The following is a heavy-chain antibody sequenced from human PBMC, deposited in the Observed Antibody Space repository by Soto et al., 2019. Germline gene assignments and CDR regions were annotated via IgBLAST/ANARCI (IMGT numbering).Heavy chain of an antibody. D-gene: IGHD4-17*01. CDR2: INPSGGST. J-gene: IGHJ6*03. Sequence: ASVKVSCKASGYTFTSYYMHWVRQAPGQGLEWMGIINPSGGSTSYAQKFQGRVTMTRDTSTSTVYMELNNLRAEDTAVYYCARDNTAYYYMDVWGEGTTVTVSS. V-gene: IGHV1-46*01. CDR1: GYTFTSYY. CDR3: ARDNTAYYYMDV.